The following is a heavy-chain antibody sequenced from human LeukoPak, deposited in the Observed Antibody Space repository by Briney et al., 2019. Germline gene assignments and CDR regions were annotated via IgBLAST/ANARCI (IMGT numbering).Heavy chain of an antibody. CDR1: GYSISSGYY. CDR3: ARSGGAIAARPGVSIVDY. V-gene: IGHV4-38-2*02. CDR2: IYHSGST. Sequence: PSETLSLTCTVSGYSISSGYYWGWIRQPPGKGLEWIGSIYHSGSTYYNPSLKSRATISVDTSKNQFSLKLSSVAAADTAVYYCARSGGAIAARPGVSIVDYWGQGTLVTVSS. D-gene: IGHD6-6*01. J-gene: IGHJ4*02.